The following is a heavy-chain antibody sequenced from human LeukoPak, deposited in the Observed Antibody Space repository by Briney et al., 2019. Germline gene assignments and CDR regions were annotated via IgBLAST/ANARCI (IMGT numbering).Heavy chain of an antibody. D-gene: IGHD6-19*01. CDR2: IYYSGST. Sequence: PSETLSLTCTVSGGSISSYYWSWIRQPPGKGLEWIGYIYYSGSTNYNPSLKSRVTISVDTSKNQFSLKLSSVTAADTAVYYCARVEHSSGWCYYYGMDVWGQGTTVTVSS. J-gene: IGHJ6*02. CDR1: GGSISSYY. CDR3: ARVEHSSGWCYYYGMDV. V-gene: IGHV4-59*01.